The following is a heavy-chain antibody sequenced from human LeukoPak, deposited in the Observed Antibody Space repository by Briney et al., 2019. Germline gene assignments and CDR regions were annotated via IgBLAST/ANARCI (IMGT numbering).Heavy chain of an antibody. Sequence: PSETLSLTCTVSGDSISSYYWSWIRQPAGKGLEWIGRIHTSGSTNHNPSLTSRVTMSVDTSKNQFSLKLSSVTAADTAVYYCATGLYTVTIGWYFDLWGRGTLVTVSS. CDR1: GDSISSYY. CDR2: IHTSGST. V-gene: IGHV4-4*07. J-gene: IGHJ2*01. D-gene: IGHD4-17*01. CDR3: ATGLYTVTIGWYFDL.